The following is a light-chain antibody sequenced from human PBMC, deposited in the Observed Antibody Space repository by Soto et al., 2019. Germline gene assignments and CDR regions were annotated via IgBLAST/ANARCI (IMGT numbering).Light chain of an antibody. Sequence: QSVLTQPRSVSGSPGQSVTISCTGTSSDVGGYNYVSWYQQHPGKAPKLTIYAVSERPSGVPDRFSGSKSGNTASLTISGLKAEDEADYYCCSYAGSYTDVFGTGTKLTVL. CDR3: CSYAGSYTDV. CDR2: AVS. V-gene: IGLV2-11*01. J-gene: IGLJ1*01. CDR1: SSDVGGYNY.